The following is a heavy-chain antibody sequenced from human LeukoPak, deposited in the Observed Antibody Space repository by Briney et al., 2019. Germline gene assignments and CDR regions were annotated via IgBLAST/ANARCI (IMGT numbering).Heavy chain of an antibody. J-gene: IGHJ4*02. D-gene: IGHD5-24*01. CDR3: ASGYNYWFDY. Sequence: PGGSLRLSCAASGVSFSGYAIDWVRQAPGKGLEWVAFIQYDGSQKSYVDSVKGRFTISRDNSKNTLYLQMNSLRADDTALYYCASGYNYWFDYRGQGTLVTVSS. CDR1: GVSFSGYA. V-gene: IGHV3-30*02. CDR2: IQYDGSQK.